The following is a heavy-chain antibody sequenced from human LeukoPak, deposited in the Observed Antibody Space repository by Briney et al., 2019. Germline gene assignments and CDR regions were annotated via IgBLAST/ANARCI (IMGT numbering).Heavy chain of an antibody. D-gene: IGHD3-3*01. CDR2: IYYSGIT. J-gene: IGHJ5*02. CDR3: ARDRLEHRLCFDR. CDR1: GGSISSGGYN. V-gene: IGHV4-31*03. Sequence: PSETLSLTCTVSGGSISSGGYNWSWIRQHPGKGLEWIGYIYYSGITYYNPSLKSRATISVDTSKNQFSLKLSSVTAADTAVYYCARDRLEHRLCFDRWREGILVTVSS.